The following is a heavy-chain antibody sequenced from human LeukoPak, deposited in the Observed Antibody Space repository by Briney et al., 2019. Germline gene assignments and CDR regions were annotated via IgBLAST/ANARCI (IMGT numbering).Heavy chain of an antibody. CDR3: ARVYYSNSYDYWYFDL. V-gene: IGHV4-59*01. CDR2: IFYSGST. J-gene: IGHJ2*01. Sequence: SETLSLTCTVSGGSISSYYWSWIRQPPGKGLEWIGYIFYSGSTNYNPSLKSRVTISVDTSKNQFSLKLSSVTAADTAVYYCARVYYSNSYDYWYFDLWGRGTLVTVSS. CDR1: GGSISSYY. D-gene: IGHD6-13*01.